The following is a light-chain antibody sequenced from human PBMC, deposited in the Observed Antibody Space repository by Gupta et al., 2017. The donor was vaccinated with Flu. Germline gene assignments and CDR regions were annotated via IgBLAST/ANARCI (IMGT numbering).Light chain of an antibody. CDR1: RSDVGGYNY. Sequence: QSALPPPASVPGSPGKSIPISCTGTRSDVGGYNYVSWYQQHPGKAPKLMLYEVSNRPSGVSNRFSGSKSGNTASLTISGLQAEDDADYYCSSDTSSITLVFGGGTKLTVL. CDR3: SSDTSSITLV. J-gene: IGLJ3*02. V-gene: IGLV2-14*01. CDR2: EVS.